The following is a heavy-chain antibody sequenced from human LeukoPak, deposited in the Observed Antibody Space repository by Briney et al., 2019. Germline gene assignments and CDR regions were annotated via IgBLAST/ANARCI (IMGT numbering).Heavy chain of an antibody. CDR2: ISDSGNFI. CDR1: GFTFSGYS. V-gene: IGHV3-21*01. Sequence: PGGSLRLSCAASGFTFSGYSMHWVRQAPGKGLEWVSFISDSGNFIYYADSVKGRFSISRDNAKNSLYLQMNSLRAEDTAVYYCAREGTSWPCHDAFDLWGQGTLVIVSS. CDR3: AREGTSWPCHDAFDL. D-gene: IGHD6-13*01. J-gene: IGHJ3*01.